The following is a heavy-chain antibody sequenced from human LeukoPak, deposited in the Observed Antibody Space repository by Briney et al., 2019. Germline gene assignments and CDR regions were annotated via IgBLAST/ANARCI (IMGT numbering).Heavy chain of an antibody. CDR1: GFTVSNNY. D-gene: IGHD3-10*01. Sequence: PGGSLRLSCAASGFTVSNNYMSWVRQAPGKGLEWIGTIYYSGSTYYNPSLKSRVTISVDTSKNQFSLKLSSVTASDTAVYYCARRFAPSRNDAFDIWGQGTMVTVSS. CDR2: IYYSGST. V-gene: IGHV4-59*05. CDR3: ARRFAPSRNDAFDI. J-gene: IGHJ3*02.